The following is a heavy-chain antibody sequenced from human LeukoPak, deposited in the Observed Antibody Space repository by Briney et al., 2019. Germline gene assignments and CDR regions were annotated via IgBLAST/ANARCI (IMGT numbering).Heavy chain of an antibody. Sequence: PGRSLRLSCAASGFAFSTYTMQWVRQAPGKGVEWVAVTSYDGSNKYYADSVKGRFTISRDNSKNTLYLRMNSLRAEDTAVYYCGRVCYGSGTYPNAFDVWGQGTMVTVSS. J-gene: IGHJ3*01. CDR3: GRVCYGSGTYPNAFDV. V-gene: IGHV3-30-3*01. CDR1: GFAFSTYT. D-gene: IGHD3-10*01. CDR2: TSYDGSNK.